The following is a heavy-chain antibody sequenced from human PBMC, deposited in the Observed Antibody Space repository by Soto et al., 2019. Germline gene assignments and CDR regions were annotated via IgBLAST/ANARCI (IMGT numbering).Heavy chain of an antibody. CDR1: GFTFSSYW. D-gene: IGHD2-15*01. CDR2: INSDGSST. CDR3: VSTSLVVAAATREDY. V-gene: IGHV3-74*01. Sequence: EVQLVESGGGLVQPGGSLRLSCAASGFTFSSYWMHWVRQAPGKGLVWVSRINSDGSSTSYADSVKGRFTISRDNAKNTLYLQMNSLRAEDTAVYYCVSTSLVVAAATREDYWGQGTLVTASS. J-gene: IGHJ4*02.